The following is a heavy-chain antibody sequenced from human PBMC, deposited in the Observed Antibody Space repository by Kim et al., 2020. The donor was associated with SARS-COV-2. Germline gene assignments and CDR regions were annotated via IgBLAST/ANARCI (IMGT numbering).Heavy chain of an antibody. CDR3: ARVGYDFWSGFLGFDP. Sequence: GGSLRLSCAASGFTVSSNYMSWVRQAPGKGLEWVSVIYSGGSTYYADSVKGRFTISRDNSKNTLYLQMNSLRAEDTAVYYCARVGYDFWSGFLGFDPWGQGTLVTVSS. CDR2: IYSGGST. J-gene: IGHJ5*02. CDR1: GFTVSSNY. V-gene: IGHV3-66*01. D-gene: IGHD3-3*01.